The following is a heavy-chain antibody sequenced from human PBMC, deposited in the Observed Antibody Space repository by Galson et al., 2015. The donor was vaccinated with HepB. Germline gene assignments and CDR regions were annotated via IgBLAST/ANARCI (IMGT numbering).Heavy chain of an antibody. J-gene: IGHJ4*02. CDR3: ATLTGIAAAGTFDY. D-gene: IGHD6-13*01. V-gene: IGHV1-69-2*01. CDR1: GYTFTDYY. Sequence: VKVSCKVSGYTFTDYYMHWVQQAPGKGLEWRGLVDPEDGETIYAEKFQGRVTITADTSTDTAYMELSSLRSEDTAVYYCATLTGIAAAGTFDYWGQGTLVTVSS. CDR2: VDPEDGET.